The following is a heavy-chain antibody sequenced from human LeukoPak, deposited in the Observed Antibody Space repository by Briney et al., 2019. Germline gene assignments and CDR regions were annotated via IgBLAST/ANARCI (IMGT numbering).Heavy chain of an antibody. CDR3: ARDEARYSSGYYPNWFDP. Sequence: ASVKVSCKASGYTFITNDISWVRQAPGQGLEWMGWISAYNGNTNYAQKLQGRVTMTTDTSTNTAYMELRSLRSDDTAVYYCARDEARYSSGYYPNWFDPWGQGTLVTVSS. CDR1: GYTFITND. D-gene: IGHD3-22*01. CDR2: ISAYNGNT. V-gene: IGHV1-18*04. J-gene: IGHJ5*02.